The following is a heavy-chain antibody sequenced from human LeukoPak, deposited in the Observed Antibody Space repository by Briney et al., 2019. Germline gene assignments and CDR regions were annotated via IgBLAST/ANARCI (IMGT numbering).Heavy chain of an antibody. CDR2: MSTSGST. J-gene: IGHJ6*03. D-gene: IGHD3-10*01. Sequence: SETLSLTCTVSGGSISTYYWSWIRQPAGKGLEWIGRMSTSGSTTYNPSLKSRVTVSVDTSKKQSSLKLSSVTAADTAVYYCAGSVYYYYMDVWGKGTTVTVSS. V-gene: IGHV4-4*07. CDR3: AGSVYYYYMDV. CDR1: GGSISTYY.